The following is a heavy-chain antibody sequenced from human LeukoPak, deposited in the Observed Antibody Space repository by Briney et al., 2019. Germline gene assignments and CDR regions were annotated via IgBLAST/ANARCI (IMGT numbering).Heavy chain of an antibody. CDR1: GGSISSRSYY. D-gene: IGHD5-24*01. CDR2: IYHSGST. CDR3: ARQISRDGYNGLAFDI. J-gene: IGHJ3*02. V-gene: IGHV4-39*01. Sequence: SETLSLTCTVSGGSISSRSYYWGWIRQPPGKGLEWIGSIYHSGSTYYNPSLKSRVTISVDTSKNQFSLKLSSVTAADTAVYYCARQISRDGYNGLAFDIWGQGTMVTVSS.